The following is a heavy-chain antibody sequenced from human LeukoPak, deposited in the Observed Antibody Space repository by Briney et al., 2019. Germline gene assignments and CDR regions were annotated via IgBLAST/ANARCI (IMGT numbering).Heavy chain of an antibody. CDR3: AKEACGDYATSDY. V-gene: IGHV3-30*18. CDR2: ISYDGSNK. CDR1: GFTFSSYG. Sequence: GGSLRLSCAASGFTFSSYGMHWVRQAPGKGLEWVAVISYDGSNKYYADSVKGRFTISRDNSKNTLYLQMNSLRAEDTAVYYCAKEACGDYATSDYWDQGTLVTVSS. J-gene: IGHJ4*02. D-gene: IGHD4-17*01.